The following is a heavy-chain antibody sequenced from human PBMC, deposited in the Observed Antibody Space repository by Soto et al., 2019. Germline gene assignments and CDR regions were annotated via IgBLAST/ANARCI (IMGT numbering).Heavy chain of an antibody. J-gene: IGHJ4*02. V-gene: IGHV4-59*01. Sequence: PSETLSLTCRVSCGSMSGYYWSWIRQAPGKGLEWIGYVYYTGSTNYNPSLQSRVTISVDTSNKQFSLSLRLVTAADTAVYFCARSIAVPSSHTDHWGQGIRVTVSS. D-gene: IGHD6-6*01. CDR1: CGSMSGYY. CDR2: VYYTGST. CDR3: ARSIAVPSSHTDH.